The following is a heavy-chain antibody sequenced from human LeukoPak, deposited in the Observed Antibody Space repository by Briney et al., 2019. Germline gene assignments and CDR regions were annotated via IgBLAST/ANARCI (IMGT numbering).Heavy chain of an antibody. J-gene: IGHJ4*02. CDR1: GFTFSSYA. CDR2: ISYDGSNK. CDR3: AKKGFNYDILTGYYNAYYFDY. Sequence: GGSLRLSCAASGFTFSSYAMHWVRQAPGKGLEWVAVISYDGSNKYYADSVKGRFTISRDNSKNTLYLQMNSLRAEDTAVYYCAKKGFNYDILTGYYNAYYFDYWGQGTLVTVSS. V-gene: IGHV3-30-3*02. D-gene: IGHD3-9*01.